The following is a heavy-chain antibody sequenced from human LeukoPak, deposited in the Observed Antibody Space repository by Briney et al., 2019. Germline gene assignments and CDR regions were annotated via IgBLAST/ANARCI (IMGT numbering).Heavy chain of an antibody. Sequence: SETLSLTCTVSGGSISSYYWSWIRQPPGKGLEWIGYIYYSGSTTYNPSLKSRVTISVDTSKNQFSLGLSSVTAADTAIYYCARVKSVDYEFDYWGQGTLVTVSS. J-gene: IGHJ4*02. CDR3: ARVKSVDYEFDY. V-gene: IGHV4-59*01. CDR1: GGSISSYY. CDR2: IYYSGST. D-gene: IGHD4-17*01.